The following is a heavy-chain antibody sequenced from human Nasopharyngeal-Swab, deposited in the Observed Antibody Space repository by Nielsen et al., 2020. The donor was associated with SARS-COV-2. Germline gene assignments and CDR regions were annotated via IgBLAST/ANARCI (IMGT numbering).Heavy chain of an antibody. CDR2: INHNERT. V-gene: IGHV4-34*01. Sequence: SETLSLTCSVSGGSFNGFYWNWIRQPPGKGLEWIGEINHNERTNYNPSLKSRVTMLVDTSNNQVSLKLSSVTAADTAVYFCARAGRVGDAFPGLDVWDQGTTVTVSS. D-gene: IGHD1-26*01. CDR3: ARAGRVGDAFPGLDV. J-gene: IGHJ6*02. CDR1: GGSFNGFY.